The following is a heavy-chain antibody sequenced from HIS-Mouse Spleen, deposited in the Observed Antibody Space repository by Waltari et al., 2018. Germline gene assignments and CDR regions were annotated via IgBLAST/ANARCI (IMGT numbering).Heavy chain of an antibody. CDR2: SYYSGSD. Sequence: QLQLQESGPGLVKPSETLSLTCTVSGGSISISSYYWGWSRQPLGKGLEWIGSSYYSGSDYYNPSRKSRVTISVDTSKNQFSLKLSSVTAADTAVYYCAREIPYSSSWYDWYFDLWGRGTLVTVSS. J-gene: IGHJ2*01. CDR3: AREIPYSSSWYDWYFDL. CDR1: GGSISISSYY. D-gene: IGHD6-13*01. V-gene: IGHV4-39*07.